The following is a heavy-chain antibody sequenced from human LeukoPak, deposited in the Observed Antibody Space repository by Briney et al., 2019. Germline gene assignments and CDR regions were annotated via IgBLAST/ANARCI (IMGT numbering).Heavy chain of an antibody. Sequence: GGSLRLSCAAAGFTLSSYSINWVRQAPGKGLEWVASISSSSSYIYYADSVKGRFTISRDTAKNSLYLQMNSLRAEDTAVYYRARDNDFWSGSHGWFDPWGQGTLVTVSS. CDR3: ARDNDFWSGSHGWFDP. CDR2: ISSSSSYI. CDR1: GFTLSSYS. D-gene: IGHD3-3*01. V-gene: IGHV3-21*01. J-gene: IGHJ5*02.